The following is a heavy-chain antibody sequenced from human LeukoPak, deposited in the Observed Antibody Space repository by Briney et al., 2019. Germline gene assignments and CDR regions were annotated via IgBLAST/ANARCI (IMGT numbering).Heavy chain of an antibody. CDR3: ARDWQWLVKSGNIDY. CDR2: INWNGGST. Sequence: GGSLRLSCAASGFTFDDYGMSWVRQAPGKGLEWVSGINWNGGSTGYADSVKGRFTISRDNAKNSLYLQMNSLRAEDTALYYCARDWQWLVKSGNIDYWGQGTLVTVSS. CDR1: GFTFDDYG. J-gene: IGHJ4*02. V-gene: IGHV3-20*04. D-gene: IGHD6-19*01.